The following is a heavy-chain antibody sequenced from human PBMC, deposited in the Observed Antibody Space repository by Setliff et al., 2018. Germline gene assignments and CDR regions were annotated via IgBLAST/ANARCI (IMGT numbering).Heavy chain of an antibody. CDR3: ARVPRFTDTRNAFDI. D-gene: IGHD5-18*01. J-gene: IGHJ3*02. CDR1: GGSISSGGYY. CDR2: IYYSGST. Sequence: SETLSLTCTVSGGSISSGGYYWSWIRQHPGKGLEWIGYIYYSGSTYYNPSLKSRVTISVDTSKNQFSLKLSSVTAADTAVYYCARVPRFTDTRNAFDIWGQGTRVTV. V-gene: IGHV4-31*03.